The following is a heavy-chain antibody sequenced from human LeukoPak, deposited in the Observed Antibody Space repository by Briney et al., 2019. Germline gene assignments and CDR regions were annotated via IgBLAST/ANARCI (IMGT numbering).Heavy chain of an antibody. V-gene: IGHV3-7*01. D-gene: IGHD3-10*01. J-gene: IGHJ4*02. CDR2: INHEGSEK. CDR1: GFSFSRYW. CDR3: ARDLSRSFSMIRGLIQHREFDF. Sequence: GGSLRLSCETSGFSFSRYWMSWVRQAPGKGLEWVANINHEGSEKYYVDSVKGRFTISKDNAKNSLYLQMNSLRAEDTAVYYCARDLSRSFSMIRGLIQHREFDFWGRGTLVTVSS.